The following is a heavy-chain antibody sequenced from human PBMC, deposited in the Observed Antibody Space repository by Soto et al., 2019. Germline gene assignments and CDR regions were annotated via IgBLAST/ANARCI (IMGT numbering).Heavy chain of an antibody. CDR3: ATDVHPLELGY. CDR1: GGSLRSYA. D-gene: IGHD3-10*01. V-gene: IGHV1-46*01. CDR2: INPSGGST. J-gene: IGHJ4*01. Sequence: SAKLSCKECGGSLRSYASIWVRQAPGQGLELMGIINPSGGSTSYAQKFQGRVTMTEDTSTDTAYMQLSSLRSDDTAVYYCATDVHPLELGYWGLGTLVTVSS.